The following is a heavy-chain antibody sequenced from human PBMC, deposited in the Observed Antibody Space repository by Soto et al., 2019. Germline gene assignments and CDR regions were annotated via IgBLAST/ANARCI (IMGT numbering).Heavy chain of an antibody. Sequence: SETLSLTCAVSGGSISSGYYYWSWIRQPPGKGLEWIGYLYYSGSTYYNPSLKSRVTIAVDTSKNQFSLELRSVTAADTAVYYCARERVRHEDFWSGYDDYYGMDVWGQGTTVTVSS. V-gene: IGHV4-30-4*01. CDR1: GGSISSGYYY. CDR3: ARERVRHEDFWSGYDDYYGMDV. J-gene: IGHJ6*02. D-gene: IGHD3-3*01. CDR2: LYYSGST.